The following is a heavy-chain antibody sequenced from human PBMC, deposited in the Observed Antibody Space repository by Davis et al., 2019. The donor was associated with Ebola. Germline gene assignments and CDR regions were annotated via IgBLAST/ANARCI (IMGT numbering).Heavy chain of an antibody. V-gene: IGHV3-23*01. D-gene: IGHD3-3*01. CDR2: ISGSGGST. CDR3: ARDPVLRFDFDI. CDR1: GFTFSSYA. J-gene: IGHJ3*02. Sequence: GESLKISCAASGFTFSSYAMSWVRQAPGKGLEWVSAISGSGGSTYYADSVKGRFTISRDNSKNTLYLQMNSLRAEDTAVYYCARDPVLRFDFDIWGQGTMVTVSS.